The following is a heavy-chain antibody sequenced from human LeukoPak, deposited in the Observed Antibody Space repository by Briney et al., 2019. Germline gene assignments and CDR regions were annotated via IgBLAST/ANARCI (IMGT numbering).Heavy chain of an antibody. V-gene: IGHV4-4*02. Sequence: SETLSLTCAVSGGSISSSNWWSWVRQPPGKGLEWIGEIYHSGSTNYNPSLKSRVTISVDKSKNQFSLKLSSVTAADTAVYYCARGIRYFDWLSHFDYWGQGTLVTVSS. CDR3: ARGIRYFDWLSHFDY. D-gene: IGHD3-9*01. CDR1: GGSISSSNW. CDR2: IYHSGST. J-gene: IGHJ4*02.